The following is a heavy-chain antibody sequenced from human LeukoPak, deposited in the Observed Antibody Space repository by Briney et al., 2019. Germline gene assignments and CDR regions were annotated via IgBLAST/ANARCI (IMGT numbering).Heavy chain of an antibody. V-gene: IGHV3-7*03. Sequence: GGSLRLSCAASGLTLSNYWMDWVRQAPGKGLEWVANIKQDGGEKDYVDSVKGRFIISRDNAKNSLYLQMNTLRADDTAVYYCARDGFGTGSNWGQGTLVTVSS. CDR3: ARDGFGTGSN. D-gene: IGHD3-16*01. J-gene: IGHJ4*02. CDR2: IKQDGGEK. CDR1: GLTLSNYW.